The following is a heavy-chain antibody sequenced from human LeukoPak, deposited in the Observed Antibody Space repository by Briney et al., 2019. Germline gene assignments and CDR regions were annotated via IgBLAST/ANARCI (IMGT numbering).Heavy chain of an antibody. V-gene: IGHV1-8*03. CDR1: GGTFTSYA. D-gene: IGHD2-2*02. Sequence: ASVKVSCKTSGGTFTSYAINWVRQATGQGLEWVGWMNPNSGNTGYAQKFQGRVTITRNTSISTAYMELSSLRSEDTAVYYCARMLGYCSSTSCYKGYFDYWGQGTLVTVSS. CDR3: ARMLGYCSSTSCYKGYFDY. J-gene: IGHJ4*02. CDR2: MNPNSGNT.